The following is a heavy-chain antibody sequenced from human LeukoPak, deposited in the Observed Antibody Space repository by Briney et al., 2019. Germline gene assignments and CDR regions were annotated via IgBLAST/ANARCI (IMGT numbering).Heavy chain of an antibody. Sequence: SETLSLTCTVSGGSISXXXXXWLRQPPGXGLXXXXXXXXXGSTDYNPSLKSRVTISINTSKNQFSLKLSSVTAADTAVYYCARVRALSYYDSSGDFYYFDYWGQGTLVTVSS. J-gene: IGHJ4*02. CDR1: GGSISXXX. V-gene: IGHV4-59*01. CDR3: ARVRALSYYDSSGDFYYFDY. CDR2: XXXXGST. D-gene: IGHD3-22*01.